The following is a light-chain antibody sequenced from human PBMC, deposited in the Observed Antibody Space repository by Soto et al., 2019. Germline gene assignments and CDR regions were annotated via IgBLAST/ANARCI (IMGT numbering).Light chain of an antibody. J-gene: IGLJ2*01. CDR3: SSYTSSITRII. V-gene: IGLV2-14*01. CDR2: EVS. Sequence: QSALTQPASVSGSPGQSITISCTGTYSDIGGYDYVSWYQHYPGKAPKLMIYEVSNRPSGVSGRFSGSKSGNTASLTIFGLQAEDEADYYCSSYTSSITRIIFGGGTKLTVL. CDR1: YSDIGGYDY.